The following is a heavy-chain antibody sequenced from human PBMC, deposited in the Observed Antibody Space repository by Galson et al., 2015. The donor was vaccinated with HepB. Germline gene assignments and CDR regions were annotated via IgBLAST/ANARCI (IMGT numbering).Heavy chain of an antibody. J-gene: IGHJ2*01. D-gene: IGHD6-19*01. CDR2: INPNSGVT. Sequence: SVKVSCKASGYTFTAYFMHWVRQAPGQGLEWMGRINPNSGVTRFAQNFQGRVTMTRDTSSSTAYMDLSSLRPDDTAVYYCARAQWLVKYGTMHWYFDLWGRGTLVTVSS. CDR3: ARAQWLVKYGTMHWYFDL. CDR1: GYTFTAYF. V-gene: IGHV1-2*06.